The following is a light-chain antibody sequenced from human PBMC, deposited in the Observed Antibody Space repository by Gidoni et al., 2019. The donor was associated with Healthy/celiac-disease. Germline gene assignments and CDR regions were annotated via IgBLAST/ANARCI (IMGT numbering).Light chain of an antibody. J-gene: IGLJ2*01. V-gene: IGLV2-14*01. CDR1: SSDVGGYNY. CDR2: EVS. CDR3: SSYTSSSTPHVV. Sequence: QSALTQPASVSGSPGQSITLSCTGPSSDVGGYNYVSWYQQPPGKAPKRMIYEVSNRPSGVSNRFAGSTSGNTASLTISGIQAEDEADYYCSSYTSSSTPHVVFGGGTKLTVL.